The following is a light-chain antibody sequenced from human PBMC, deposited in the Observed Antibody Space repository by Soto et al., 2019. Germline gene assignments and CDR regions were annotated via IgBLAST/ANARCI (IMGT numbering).Light chain of an antibody. Sequence: EIVLTQSPATLSVSPGERARLSCRASQSISSLLAWYQQKPGQAPRLLIYSASTRATGIPARFSGSGSGADFTLTISSLQSEDFAVYYCQQYYDWPITFGQGTRLEIK. V-gene: IGKV3-15*01. J-gene: IGKJ5*01. CDR1: QSISSL. CDR3: QQYYDWPIT. CDR2: SAS.